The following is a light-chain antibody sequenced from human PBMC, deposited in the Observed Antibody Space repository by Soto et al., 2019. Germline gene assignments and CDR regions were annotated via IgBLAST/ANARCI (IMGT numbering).Light chain of an antibody. V-gene: IGKV3-11*01. J-gene: IGKJ5*01. Sequence: EIVLTQSPATLSLSPGERATLSCRASQSVSSYLAWYQQKPGQAPRLLIYTASNRATGIPARFSGSGSGTDFTLTISSLEPEDFAVYSCQQRGDWPITFGQGTRLEIK. CDR2: TAS. CDR1: QSVSSY. CDR3: QQRGDWPIT.